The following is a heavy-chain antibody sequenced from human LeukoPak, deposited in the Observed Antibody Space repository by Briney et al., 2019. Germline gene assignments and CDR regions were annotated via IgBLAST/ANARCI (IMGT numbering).Heavy chain of an antibody. CDR3: ARALEYYYDSSGYYPLKY. J-gene: IGHJ4*02. CDR2: IIPILGIA. CDR1: GYTFTSYY. D-gene: IGHD3-22*01. Sequence: SVKVSCKASGYTFTSYYMHWVRQAPGQGLEWMGRIIPILGIANYAQKFQGRVTITADKSTSTAYMELSSLRSEDTAVYYCARALEYYYDSSGYYPLKYWGQGTLVTVSS. V-gene: IGHV1-69*04.